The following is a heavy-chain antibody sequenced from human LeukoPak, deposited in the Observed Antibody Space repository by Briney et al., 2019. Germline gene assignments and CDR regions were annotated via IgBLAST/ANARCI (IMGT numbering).Heavy chain of an antibody. Sequence: GGSLRLSCAASGFTFSSYAMSWVRQAPGKGLEWVLAISGSGGSTYYADSVKGRFTISRDNSKNTLYLQMNSLRAEDTAVYYCAKDLNVLLYGMDVWGQGTTVTVSS. CDR3: AKDLNVLLYGMDV. J-gene: IGHJ6*02. D-gene: IGHD3-10*01. CDR2: ISGSGGST. CDR1: GFTFSSYA. V-gene: IGHV3-23*01.